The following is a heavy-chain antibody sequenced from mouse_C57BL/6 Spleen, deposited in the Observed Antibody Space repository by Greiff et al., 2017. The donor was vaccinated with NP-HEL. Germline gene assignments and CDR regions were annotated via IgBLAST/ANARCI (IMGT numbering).Heavy chain of an antibody. Sequence: VQLQQSGPGPVKPSQSLSLTCSVSGYSITSGYYWNWIRQLPGNQLEWMGYISYDGSNNYNPSLKNRISITRDTSKNQFFLKLNSVTTEDTATYYCAVQETYFDVWGTGTTVTVSS. V-gene: IGHV3-6*01. J-gene: IGHJ1*03. CDR2: ISYDGSN. CDR3: AVQETYFDV. CDR1: GYSITSGYY.